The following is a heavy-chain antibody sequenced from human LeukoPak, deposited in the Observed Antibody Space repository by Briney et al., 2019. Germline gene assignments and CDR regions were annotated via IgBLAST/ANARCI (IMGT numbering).Heavy chain of an antibody. Sequence: SETLSLTCTVSGGSISSFYWSWIRQPPGKGLEWIGYIYYSGNTNYNPSLKSRVTLSVDTSKNQFSLKLSSVTAADTAVYYCAREDPQTTVPEGMDVWGKGPRSPSPQ. CDR3: AREDPQTTVPEGMDV. D-gene: IGHD4-17*01. V-gene: IGHV4-59*01. CDR1: GGSISSFY. CDR2: IYYSGNT. J-gene: IGHJ6*01.